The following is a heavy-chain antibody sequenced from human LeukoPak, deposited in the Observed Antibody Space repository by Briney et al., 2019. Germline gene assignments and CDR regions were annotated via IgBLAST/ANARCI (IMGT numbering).Heavy chain of an antibody. J-gene: IGHJ6*03. CDR1: GGSISSYY. CDR2: IYTSGST. D-gene: IGHD5-18*01. Sequence: SETLSLTCTVSGGSISSYYWGWIRQPAGKGLEWIGRIYTSGSTNNNPSRQSRVTISVDTSKNQFSLKLSSVTAADTAVYYCARDLYGYSRTYYYYYYMDVWGKGTTVTISS. V-gene: IGHV4-4*07. CDR3: ARDLYGYSRTYYYYYYMDV.